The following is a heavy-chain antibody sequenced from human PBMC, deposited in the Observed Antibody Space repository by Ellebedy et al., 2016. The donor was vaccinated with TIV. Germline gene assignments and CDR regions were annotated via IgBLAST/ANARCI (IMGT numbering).Heavy chain of an antibody. Sequence: SQTLSLTCVISGDSFSTDIGWNWVRQSPSRGLEWLVRTYYRSKWNNDYAVSLKSRITINPYTYKNQFSLQLNSVTPEDTAGYYCARVWFGSGMGVWGQGTTVTVSS. CDR2: TYYRSKWNN. J-gene: IGHJ6*02. D-gene: IGHD3-16*01. V-gene: IGHV6-1*01. CDR1: GDSFSTDIG. CDR3: ARVWFGSGMGV.